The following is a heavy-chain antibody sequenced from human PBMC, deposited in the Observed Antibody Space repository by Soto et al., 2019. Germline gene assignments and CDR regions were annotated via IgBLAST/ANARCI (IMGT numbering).Heavy chain of an antibody. J-gene: IGHJ4*02. CDR2: MNSDGSTT. Sequence: GGSLRLSCAASGFPFGNYWMHWVRQPPGKGLEWVSRMNSDGSTTNYADSVKGRFTVSRDNAKNTLYLQMNSLRAEDTAVYYCVKAEVDYWGPGTMVTVSS. CDR1: GFPFGNYW. V-gene: IGHV3-74*01. CDR3: VKAEVDY.